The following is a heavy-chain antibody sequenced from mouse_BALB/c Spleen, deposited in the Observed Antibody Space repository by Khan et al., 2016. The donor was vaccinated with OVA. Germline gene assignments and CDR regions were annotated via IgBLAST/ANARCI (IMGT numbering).Heavy chain of an antibody. CDR1: GLSLTSYG. J-gene: IGHJ4*01. Sequence: QVQLKQSGPGLVAPSQSLSITCTVSGLSLTSYGVHWVRQPPGKGLEWLVVIWSDGSTNYNSVLKSRLSISKDNSKSQVFLKLNSLQTDDTAIYYSAIWFGGYSSPCAMGKWGQGTSVTVSS. CDR2: IWSDGST. V-gene: IGHV2-6*02. CDR3: AIWFGGYSSPCAMGK. D-gene: IGHD1-1*02.